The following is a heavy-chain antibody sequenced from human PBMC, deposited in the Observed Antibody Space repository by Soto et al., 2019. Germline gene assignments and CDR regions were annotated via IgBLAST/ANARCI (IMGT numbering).Heavy chain of an antibody. V-gene: IGHV3-7*01. Sequence: EVQLVESGGGLVQPGGSLRLSCAASGFMFSSSWMAWVRQAPGKGLEWVANINYDASVRQYVDSVKGRFAISRDNARNSLYLQMNSLRVEDTAVYYCARDTDSDLDSWGQGTLVTVAS. J-gene: IGHJ4*02. CDR2: INYDASVR. CDR1: GFMFSSSW. CDR3: ARDTDSDLDS. D-gene: IGHD4-4*01.